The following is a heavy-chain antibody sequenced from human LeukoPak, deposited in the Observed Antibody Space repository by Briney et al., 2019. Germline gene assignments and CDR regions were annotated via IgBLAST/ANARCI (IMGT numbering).Heavy chain of an antibody. CDR3: AKSIGSGSYRRRNYYYGMDV. J-gene: IGHJ6*02. V-gene: IGHV3-23*01. D-gene: IGHD3-10*01. CDR1: GFTFSSYA. CDR2: ISGSGGST. Sequence: GGSLRLSCAASGFTFSSYAMSWVRQAPGKGLEWVSAISGSGGSTYYADSVKGRFTISRDNSKNTLYLQMTSLRAEDTAVYYCAKSIGSGSYRRRNYYYGMDVWGQGTTVTVSS.